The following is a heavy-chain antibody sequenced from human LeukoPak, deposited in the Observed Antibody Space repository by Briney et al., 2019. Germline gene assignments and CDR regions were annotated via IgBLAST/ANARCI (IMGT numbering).Heavy chain of an antibody. D-gene: IGHD2-15*01. CDR3: ARDVRYCSGGSCYDYYYYGMDV. CDR2: IYHSGST. J-gene: IGHJ6*02. V-gene: IGHV4-59*12. Sequence: KPSETLSLSCTVSGGSISTYYWSWIRQPPGKGLEWIGNIYHSGSTDYNPSLKSRVTISVDTSKKQFSLKVSSVTAADTAVYYCARDVRYCSGGSCYDYYYYGMDVWGQGTTVTVSS. CDR1: GGSISTYY.